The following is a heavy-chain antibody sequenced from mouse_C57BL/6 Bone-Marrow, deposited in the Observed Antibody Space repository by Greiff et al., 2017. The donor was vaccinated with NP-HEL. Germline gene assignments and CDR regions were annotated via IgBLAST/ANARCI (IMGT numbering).Heavy chain of an antibody. CDR2: ISDGGSYT. D-gene: IGHD2-10*01. CDR3: ARDQGLLSFDY. V-gene: IGHV5-4*01. J-gene: IGHJ2*01. CDR1: GFTFSSYA. Sequence: EVQLVESGGGLVKPGGSLKLSCAASGFTFSSYAMSWVRQTPEKRLEWVATISDGGSYTYYPDNVKGRCTISRDNAKNNLYLQMSHLKSEDTAMFYCARDQGLLSFDYCGQGTTLTVSS.